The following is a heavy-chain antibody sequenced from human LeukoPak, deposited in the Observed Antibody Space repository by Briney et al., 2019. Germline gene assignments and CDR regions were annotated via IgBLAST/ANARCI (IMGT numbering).Heavy chain of an antibody. J-gene: IGHJ4*02. CDR3: AKDRALPAAKYYFDY. CDR2: ISGSGGST. Sequence: PGGSLRLSCAAAGFTFSSYAMSWVRQAPREGLEWVSPISGSGGSTYYAGSVKCRFTISRDNSKNTLYLQMNSLRAEDTAVYYCAKDRALPAAKYYFDYWGQGTLVTVSS. CDR1: GFTFSSYA. V-gene: IGHV3-23*01. D-gene: IGHD2-2*01.